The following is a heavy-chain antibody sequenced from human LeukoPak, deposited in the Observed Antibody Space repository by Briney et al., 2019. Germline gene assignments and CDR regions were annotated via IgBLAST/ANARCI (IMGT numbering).Heavy chain of an antibody. V-gene: IGHV3-23*01. Sequence: PGGSLRLSCAASGFSFSDYAMSWVRQAPGKGLEWVSSISGSSGTYHADSVTGRFTISRDNSKNTVYLQMNSLRVDDTAVYYCAKDRMASVRIESFDYWGQGTRVTVSS. D-gene: IGHD2-21*01. J-gene: IGHJ4*02. CDR1: GFSFSDYA. CDR2: ISGSSGT. CDR3: AKDRMASVRIESFDY.